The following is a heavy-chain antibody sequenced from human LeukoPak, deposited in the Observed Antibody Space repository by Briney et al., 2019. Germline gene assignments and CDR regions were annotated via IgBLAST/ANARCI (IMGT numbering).Heavy chain of an antibody. CDR1: GDSINSDSHY. V-gene: IGHV4-61*02. J-gene: IGHJ6*03. Sequence: SQTLSLTCTVSGDSINSDSHYWTWVRQPAGKGLEWIGRIYTSGSTNYNPSLESRVTISVDTSKNQFSLRLTSVTAADTAVYYCASGDQYYYYHIDVWGKGTTVTVSS. D-gene: IGHD4-17*01. CDR3: ASGDQYYYYHIDV. CDR2: IYTSGST.